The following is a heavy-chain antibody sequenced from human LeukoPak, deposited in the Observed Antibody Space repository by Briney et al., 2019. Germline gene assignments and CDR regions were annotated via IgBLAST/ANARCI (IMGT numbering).Heavy chain of an antibody. J-gene: IGHJ5*02. CDR3: ARDFRHGSGPDWFDP. D-gene: IGHD3-10*01. CDR1: GYSISSGYY. V-gene: IGHV4-38-2*02. CDR2: IYHSGST. Sequence: SETLSLTCTVSGYSISSGYYWGWIRQPPGQGLEWIGSIYHSGSTYYNPSLKSRVTISVDTSKNQFSLKLSSVTAADTAVYYCARDFRHGSGPDWFDPWGQGTLVTVSS.